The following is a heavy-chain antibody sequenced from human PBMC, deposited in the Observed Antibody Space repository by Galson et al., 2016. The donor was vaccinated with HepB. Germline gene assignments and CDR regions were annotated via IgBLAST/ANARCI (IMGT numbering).Heavy chain of an antibody. Sequence: SLRLSCAASGFALSDYTMNWVRQAPGKGLEWVSSISGSSNYIYSADSLKGRFVISRDNAKNSLYLQMISLTAEDTAVFYCAREMSSPNFGEVTPPDGFDVWGQGVMVAVSS. J-gene: IGHJ3*01. CDR2: ISGSSNYI. CDR3: AREMSSPNFGEVTPPDGFDV. D-gene: IGHD3-3*01. V-gene: IGHV3-21*01. CDR1: GFALSDYT.